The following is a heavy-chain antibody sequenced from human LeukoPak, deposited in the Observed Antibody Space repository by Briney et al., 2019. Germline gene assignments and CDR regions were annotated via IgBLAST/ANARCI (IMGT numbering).Heavy chain of an antibody. CDR2: IYTSGST. V-gene: IGHV4-61*02. CDR3: ARGGGIYYDILTGYYEQYYFDY. J-gene: IGHJ4*02. CDR1: GGSISSGSYY. D-gene: IGHD3-9*01. Sequence: PSETLSLTCTVSGGSISSGSYYWSWIRQPAGKGLEWIGRIYTSGSTNYNPSLKSRVTMSVDTSKNQFSLKLSSVTAADTAVYYCARGGGIYYDILTGYYEQYYFDYWGQGTLVTVSS.